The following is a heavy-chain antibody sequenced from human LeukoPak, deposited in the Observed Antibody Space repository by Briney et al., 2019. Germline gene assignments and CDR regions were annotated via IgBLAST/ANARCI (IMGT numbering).Heavy chain of an antibody. CDR1: GLTFSSYD. D-gene: IGHD4-17*01. CDR3: ARDMYYGDYEIDY. J-gene: IGHJ4*02. Sequence: GGSLRLSCEASGLTFSSYDMNWVRQAPGKGLEWVSYISSSGNLIHYADSVKGRFTISRDNAKNSLFLQMNSLRDEDTAVYYCARDMYYGDYEIDYWGQGTLVTVSS. CDR2: ISSSGNLI. V-gene: IGHV3-48*03.